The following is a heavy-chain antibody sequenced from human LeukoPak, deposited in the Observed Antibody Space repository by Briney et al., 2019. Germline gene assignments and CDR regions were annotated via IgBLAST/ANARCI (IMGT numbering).Heavy chain of an antibody. Sequence: GASVKVSCKASGYTFTGYYIHWVRQATGQGLEWMGWMNPNSGNTGYAQKFQGRVTITRNTSISTAYMELSSLRSEDTAVYYCARGDWTVTTLKFDPWGQGTLVTVSS. J-gene: IGHJ5*02. CDR2: MNPNSGNT. CDR1: GYTFTGYY. D-gene: IGHD4-11*01. V-gene: IGHV1-8*03. CDR3: ARGDWTVTTLKFDP.